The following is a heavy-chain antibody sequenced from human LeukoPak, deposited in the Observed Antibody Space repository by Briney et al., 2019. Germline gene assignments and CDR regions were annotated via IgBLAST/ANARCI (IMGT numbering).Heavy chain of an antibody. CDR2: ISSSSSYI. CDR1: GFTFRYYA. Sequence: GGSLRLSCAASGFTFRYYAMHWVRQAPGKGLEWVSSISSSSSYIYYADSVKGRFTISRDNAKNSLYLQMNSLRAEDTAVYYCARTQPVVVVAATSLFDYWGQGTLVTVSS. CDR3: ARTQPVVVVAATSLFDY. D-gene: IGHD2-15*01. J-gene: IGHJ4*02. V-gene: IGHV3-21*01.